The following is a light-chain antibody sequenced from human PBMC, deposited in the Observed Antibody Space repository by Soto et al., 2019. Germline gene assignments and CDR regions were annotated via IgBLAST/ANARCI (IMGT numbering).Light chain of an antibody. J-gene: IGKJ2*01. Sequence: DIVLTQSPGTLSLSPGERATLSCRASQSISSDSLGWFQQKPGQPPRLLIYATSIRATGIPDRFSGSGSGTDFTLTIRSLAPEDFAVYFCQHNTFGQGTKLEI. CDR3: QHNT. CDR1: QSISSDS. V-gene: IGKV3-20*01. CDR2: ATS.